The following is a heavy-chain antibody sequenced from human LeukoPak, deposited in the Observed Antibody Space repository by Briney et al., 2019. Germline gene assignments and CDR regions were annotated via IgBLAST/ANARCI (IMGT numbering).Heavy chain of an antibody. CDR2: IYYSGST. J-gene: IGHJ3*02. CDR3: ATLDYVNAFDI. V-gene: IGHV4-39*01. CDR1: GGSISSSSYY. Sequence: PSETLSLTCTVSGGSISSSSYYWGWIRQPPGKGLEWIGSIYYSGSTYYNPSLKSRVTISVDTSKNQSFLKLSSVTAADTAVYYCATLDYVNAFDIWGQGTMVTVSS. D-gene: IGHD4-17*01.